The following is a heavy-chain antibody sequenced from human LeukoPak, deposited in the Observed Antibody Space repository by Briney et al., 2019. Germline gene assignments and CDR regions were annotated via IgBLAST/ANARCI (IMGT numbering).Heavy chain of an antibody. D-gene: IGHD5-18*01. CDR3: ASFQGYGLYYFDY. CDR1: GYTFTGYY. Sequence: ASVKVSCKASGYTFTGYYIHWVRQAPGQGLEWMGWINPNSGGTNYAQKFQGRVTMTRDTSISTAYMELSRLRSDDTAVYYCASFQGYGLYYFDYWGQGTLVTVSS. CDR2: INPNSGGT. J-gene: IGHJ4*02. V-gene: IGHV1-2*02.